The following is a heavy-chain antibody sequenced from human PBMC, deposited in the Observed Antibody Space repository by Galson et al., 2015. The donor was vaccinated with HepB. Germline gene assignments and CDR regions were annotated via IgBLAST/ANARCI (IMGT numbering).Heavy chain of an antibody. D-gene: IGHD6-13*01. Sequence: SLRLSCAASGFTLSSYGMHWVRQAPGKGLEYVSAINRNGGRTYYADSVKGRFTVSRDNSKNTVYLQMSSLRAEDTAVYYCVKDRGSSSWWGGYFDYWGQGTLVTVSS. CDR1: GFTLSSYG. CDR2: INRNGGRT. V-gene: IGHV3-64D*06. J-gene: IGHJ4*02. CDR3: VKDRGSSSWWGGYFDY.